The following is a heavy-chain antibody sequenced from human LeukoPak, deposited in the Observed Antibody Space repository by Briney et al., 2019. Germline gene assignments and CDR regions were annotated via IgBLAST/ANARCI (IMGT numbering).Heavy chain of an antibody. J-gene: IGHJ4*02. D-gene: IGHD3-22*01. CDR2: ISTYNSNT. CDR1: GYSFISYG. V-gene: IGHV1-18*01. Sequence: ASVKVSCKASGYSFISYGITWVRQAPGQGLEWMGWISTYNSNTNYAQKLQGRVTMTTDTSTSTAYLELRSLTSDDTAVYYCARSSARAVVTDLDYWGQGTLVTVSS. CDR3: ARSSARAVVTDLDY.